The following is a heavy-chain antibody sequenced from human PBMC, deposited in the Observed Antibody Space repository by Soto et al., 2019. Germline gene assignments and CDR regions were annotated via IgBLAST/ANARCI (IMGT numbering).Heavy chain of an antibody. J-gene: IGHJ5*02. CDR1: GFTFSSYA. D-gene: IGHD2-2*01. Sequence: GGSLRLSCAASGFTFSSYAMHWVRQAPGKGLEWVAVISYDGSNKYYADSVKGRFTISRDNSKNTLYLQMNSLRAEDTAVYYCARDRDPYCSSTSCYFSFDPWGQGTLVTVSS. CDR2: ISYDGSNK. V-gene: IGHV3-30-3*01. CDR3: ARDRDPYCSSTSCYFSFDP.